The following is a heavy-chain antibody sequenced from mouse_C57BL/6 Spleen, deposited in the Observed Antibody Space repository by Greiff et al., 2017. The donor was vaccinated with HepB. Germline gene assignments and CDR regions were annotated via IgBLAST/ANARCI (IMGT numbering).Heavy chain of an antibody. D-gene: IGHD2-3*01. CDR1: GYTFTSYW. J-gene: IGHJ3*01. V-gene: IGHV1-7*01. CDR2: INPSSGYT. CDR3: ASDGYSQPFAY. Sequence: QVHVKQSGAELAKPGASVKLSCKASGYTFTSYWMHWVKQRPGQGLEWIGYINPSSGYTKYNQKFKDKATLTADKSSSTAYMQLSSLTYEDSAVYYCASDGYSQPFAYWGQGTLVTVSA.